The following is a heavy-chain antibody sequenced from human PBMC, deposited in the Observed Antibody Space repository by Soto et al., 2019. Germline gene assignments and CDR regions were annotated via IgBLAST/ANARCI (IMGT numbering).Heavy chain of an antibody. CDR2: ISLNGQGI. V-gene: IGHV3-23*01. CDR1: GFTFSSYA. J-gene: IGHJ4*02. Sequence: EVQLLESGGGLVQPGGSLRLSCAASGFTFSSYAMSWVRQAPGKGLEWVSAISLNGQGIYYADSVRGRFTSSRANSRHTVFLHMDSLRAEDTAVYYCARDRAYPRDYLHYWGQGTLVTVSS. CDR3: ARDRAYPRDYLHY.